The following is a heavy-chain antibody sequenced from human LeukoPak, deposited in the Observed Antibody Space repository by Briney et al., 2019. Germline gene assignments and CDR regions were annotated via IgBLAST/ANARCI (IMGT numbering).Heavy chain of an antibody. CDR1: GYTFTGYY. V-gene: IGHV1-2*02. CDR2: INPNSGGT. CDR3: ARDMGEAGTTLLYFDC. D-gene: IGHD1-7*01. Sequence: GASVKVSCKASGYTFTGYYMHWVRQAPGQGHEWMGWINPNSGGTNYAQKFQGRVTMTRDTSISTAYMELSRLRSDDTAVYYCARDMGEAGTTLLYFDCWGQGTLVTVSS. J-gene: IGHJ4*02.